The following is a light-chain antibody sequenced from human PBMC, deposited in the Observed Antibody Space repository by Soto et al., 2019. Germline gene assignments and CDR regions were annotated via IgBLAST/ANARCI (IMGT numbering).Light chain of an antibody. CDR2: EDT. J-gene: IGLJ3*02. CDR3: CSYADTFRV. Sequence: QSALTQPASVSGSPGQSITISCTGTSSDVGGYKLVSWYQQYPGNAPKLILYEDTKRPSGVSDRFSGSKSGNTASLTISGLQAEDEADCHCCSYADTFRVFGGGTKVTVL. CDR1: SSDVGGYKL. V-gene: IGLV2-23*01.